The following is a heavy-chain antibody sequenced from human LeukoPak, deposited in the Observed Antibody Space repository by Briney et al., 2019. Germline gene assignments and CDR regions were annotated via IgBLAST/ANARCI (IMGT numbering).Heavy chain of an antibody. CDR1: GGSISSSSYY. V-gene: IGHV4-39*01. CDR2: IYYSGST. CDR3: ARTPCSSTSCHNFDY. Sequence: PSETXSLTCTVSGGSISSSSYYWGWIRQPPGKGLEWIGSIYYSGSTYYNPSLKSRVTISVDTSKNQSSLKLSSVTAADTAVYYCARTPCSSTSCHNFDYWGQGTLVTVSS. D-gene: IGHD2-2*02. J-gene: IGHJ4*02.